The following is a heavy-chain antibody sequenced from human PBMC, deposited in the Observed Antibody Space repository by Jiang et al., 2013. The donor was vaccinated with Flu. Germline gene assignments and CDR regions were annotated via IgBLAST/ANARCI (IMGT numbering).Heavy chain of an antibody. CDR2: IDSTSSYI. CDR1: GFTFGDFY. V-gene: IGHV3-11*06. CDR3: AKGVGVMV. Sequence: VQLVESGGGLVKPGGSLRLSCEGSGFTFGDFYMSWIRQTPGKGLEWVSYIDSTSSYINYVDSVKGRFTVFRDNAKNSVYLEMTNLRAEDTGVYYCAKGVGVMVWGQGTLVTVSS. D-gene: IGHD3-16*01. J-gene: IGHJ4*02.